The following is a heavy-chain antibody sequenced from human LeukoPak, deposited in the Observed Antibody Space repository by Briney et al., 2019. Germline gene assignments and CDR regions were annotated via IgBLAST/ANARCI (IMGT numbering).Heavy chain of an antibody. CDR2: INPSGGST. CDR3: AISGPPYYYDSSGYLGA. J-gene: IGHJ5*02. V-gene: IGHV1-46*01. CDR1: GYTFTSYY. Sequence: ASVKVSYKASGYTFTSYYMHWVRQAPGQGLEWMGIINPSGGSTSYAQKFQGRVTMTRDTSTSTVYMELSSLRSEDTAVYYCAISGPPYYYDSSGYLGAWGQGTLVTVSS. D-gene: IGHD3-22*01.